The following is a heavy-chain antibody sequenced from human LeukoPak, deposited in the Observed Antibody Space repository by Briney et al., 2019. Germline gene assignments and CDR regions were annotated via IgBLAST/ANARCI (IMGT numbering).Heavy chain of an antibody. CDR3: AKDVYGGNSGTLDY. Sequence: PGGSLRLSCAASGFTFSSYGTHWVRQAPGKGLECVSVISGSGGNTYYADSVKGRFTISRDNSKNTLFLQMNSLRAEDTAVYYCAKDVYGGNSGTLDYWGQGTLVTVSS. CDR1: GFTFSSYG. D-gene: IGHD4-23*01. CDR2: ISGSGGNT. J-gene: IGHJ4*02. V-gene: IGHV3-23*01.